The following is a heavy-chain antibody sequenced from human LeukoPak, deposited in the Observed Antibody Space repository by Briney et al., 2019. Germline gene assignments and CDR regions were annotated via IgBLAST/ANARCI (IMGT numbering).Heavy chain of an antibody. Sequence: ASVTVSCKTSGYSFTGYFMHWVRQAPGQGLEWMGWINPNSGDTKYAQRFQGRVTVTRDTSINTAYMELRRLTSDDTAVYYCARVPSMIRGVVNYGMDVWGQGTTVTVSS. J-gene: IGHJ6*02. CDR1: GYSFTGYF. D-gene: IGHD3-10*01. CDR3: ARVPSMIRGVVNYGMDV. V-gene: IGHV1-2*02. CDR2: INPNSGDT.